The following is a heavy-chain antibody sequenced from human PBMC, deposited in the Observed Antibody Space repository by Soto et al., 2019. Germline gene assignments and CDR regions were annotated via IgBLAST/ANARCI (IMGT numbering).Heavy chain of an antibody. CDR3: ARHPATFGALLDP. D-gene: IGHD3-16*01. J-gene: IGHJ5*02. CDR2: IYYSGST. V-gene: IGHV4-59*08. Sequence: SETLSLTCTVSGGSISSYYWSWIRQPPGKGLEWIGYIYYSGSTNYNPSLKSRVTISVDTSKNQFSLKLSSVTAADTAVYYCARHPATFGALLDPWGQGTLVTVSS. CDR1: GGSISSYY.